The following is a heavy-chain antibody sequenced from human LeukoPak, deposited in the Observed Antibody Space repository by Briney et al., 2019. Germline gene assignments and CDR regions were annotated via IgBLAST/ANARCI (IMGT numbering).Heavy chain of an antibody. J-gene: IGHJ4*02. CDR3: ARIYYDYVWGIYRQPLFDY. Sequence: GASVKVSCKASGYTFTSYGISWVRQAPGQGLEWMGWISAYNGNTNYAQKLQGRVTMTTDTSTSTAYMELRSLRSDDTAVYYCARIYYDYVWGIYRQPLFDYWGQGPLVSVSS. CDR1: GYTFTSYG. CDR2: ISAYNGNT. D-gene: IGHD3-16*02. V-gene: IGHV1-18*01.